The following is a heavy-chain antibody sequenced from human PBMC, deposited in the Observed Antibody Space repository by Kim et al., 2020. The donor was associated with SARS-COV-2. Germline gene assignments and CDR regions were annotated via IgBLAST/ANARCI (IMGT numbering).Heavy chain of an antibody. Sequence: SETLSLTCTVSGGSISSSSYYWGWIRQPPGKGLEWIGSIYYSGSTYYNPSLKSRVTISVDTSKNQFSLKLSSVTAADTAVYYCARVPPAKYCGGDCYRGLIDYWGQGTLVTVSS. V-gene: IGHV4-39*07. CDR2: IYYSGST. CDR3: ARVPPAKYCGGDCYRGLIDY. D-gene: IGHD2-21*02. J-gene: IGHJ4*02. CDR1: GGSISSSSYY.